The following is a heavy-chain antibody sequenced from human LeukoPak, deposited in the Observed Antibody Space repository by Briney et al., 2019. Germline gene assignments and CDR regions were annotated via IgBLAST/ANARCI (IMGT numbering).Heavy chain of an antibody. CDR3: SRGIDAYEGGNF. D-gene: IGHD5-24*01. CDR1: GGSFSDYY. V-gene: IGHV4-34*01. CDR2: IHPSGST. J-gene: IGHJ4*02. Sequence: SETLSLTCAVYGGSFSDYYWSWVRQPPGKGLEWIGEIHPSGSTDRNPSLKSRVTISVDTSKNQFSLILSSVTAADTAVYYCSRGIDAYEGGNFWGQGTLVTVSS.